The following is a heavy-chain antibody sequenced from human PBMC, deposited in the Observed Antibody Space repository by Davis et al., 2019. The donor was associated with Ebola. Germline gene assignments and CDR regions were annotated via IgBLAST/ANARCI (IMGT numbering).Heavy chain of an antibody. CDR1: GFTYSSYW. Sequence: GESLKIHCAASGFTYSSYWMSWVRQAPGKGMEWVANIKQEGSEKYYVDSVKGRFTISRDNAKNSLYLQMNSLRAEDTAVYYCARDPDTLDFDYWGQGTLVTVSS. J-gene: IGHJ4*02. V-gene: IGHV3-7*03. CDR2: IKQEGSEK. D-gene: IGHD1-14*01. CDR3: ARDPDTLDFDY.